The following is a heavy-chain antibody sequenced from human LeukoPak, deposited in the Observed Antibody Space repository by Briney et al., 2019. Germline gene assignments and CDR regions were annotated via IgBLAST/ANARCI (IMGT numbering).Heavy chain of an antibody. J-gene: IGHJ5*02. CDR3: ARAYTVTTDYWWFDP. CDR2: ISYDGSNK. CDR1: GFTFSSYA. Sequence: GSLRLSCAASGFTFSSYAMHWVRQAPGKGLEWVAVISYDGSNKYYADSVKGRFTISRDNSKNTLYLQMNSLRAEDTAVYYCARAYTVTTDYWWFDPWGQGTLVTVSS. V-gene: IGHV3-30*04. D-gene: IGHD4-17*01.